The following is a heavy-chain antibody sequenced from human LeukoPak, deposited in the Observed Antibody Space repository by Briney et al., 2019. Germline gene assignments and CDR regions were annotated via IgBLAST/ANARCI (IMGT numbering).Heavy chain of an antibody. Sequence: GGSLRLSCAASGFTFSSYWMSWVRQAPGKGLEWVANIKQDGSEKYYVDSVKGRFTISRDNAKNSLYLQMNSLRAEDTALYYCARVANYYYVDFWGHGSLVTVSS. J-gene: IGHJ4*01. CDR3: ARVANYYYVDF. V-gene: IGHV3-7*03. CDR2: IKQDGSEK. CDR1: GFTFSSYW. D-gene: IGHD3-10*01.